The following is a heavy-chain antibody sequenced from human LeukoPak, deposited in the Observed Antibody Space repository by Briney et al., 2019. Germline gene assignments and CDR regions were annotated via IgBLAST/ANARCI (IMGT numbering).Heavy chain of an antibody. CDR2: ISSSGSTI. Sequence: GGSLRLSCAASGVTFSDYYMSWIRQAPGKGLEWVSYISSSGSTIYYADSVKGRFTISRDNAKNSLYLQMNSLRAEDTAVYYCALSIAVAGTGAFDIWGQGAMVTVSS. CDR1: GVTFSDYY. V-gene: IGHV3-11*04. D-gene: IGHD6-19*01. CDR3: ALSIAVAGTGAFDI. J-gene: IGHJ3*02.